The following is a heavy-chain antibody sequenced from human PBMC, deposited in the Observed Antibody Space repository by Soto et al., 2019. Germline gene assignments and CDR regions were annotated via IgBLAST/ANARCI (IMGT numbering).Heavy chain of an antibody. CDR3: ARGVLY. V-gene: IGHV4-31*03. J-gene: IGHJ4*02. D-gene: IGHD1-1*01. Sequence: SETLSLNCTVSCGSISSGCYFWSWIRQPPGKGLEWIGNIFYSGTTYYNPSLKSRVTISVDTSKNQFSLKLSSVTAADTAVYFCARGVLYWGQGTLVTVS. CDR1: CGSISSGCYF. CDR2: IFYSGTT.